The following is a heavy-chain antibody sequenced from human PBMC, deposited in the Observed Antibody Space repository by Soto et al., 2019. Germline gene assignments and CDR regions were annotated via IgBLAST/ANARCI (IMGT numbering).Heavy chain of an antibody. V-gene: IGHV4-39*01. Sequence: SETLSLTCTVSGGSISSSSYYWGWIRQPPGKGLEWIGSIYYSGSTYYNPSLKSRVTISVDTSKNQFSLKLSSVTAADTAVYYCARQAFDGGNSLLQYFDLWGRGTLVTVSS. D-gene: IGHD2-21*02. J-gene: IGHJ2*01. CDR1: GGSISSSSYY. CDR2: IYYSGST. CDR3: ARQAFDGGNSLLQYFDL.